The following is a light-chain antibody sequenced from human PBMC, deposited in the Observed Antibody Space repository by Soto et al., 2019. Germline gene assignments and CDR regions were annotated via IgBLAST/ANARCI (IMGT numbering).Light chain of an antibody. CDR1: SSDVGGYKY. CDR2: EVN. V-gene: IGLV2-8*01. Sequence: QSALTQPPSASGSPGQSVTISCTGTSSDVGGYKYVSWYQQHPGKAPKLMIFEVNKRPSGVPDRFSGSKSGNTASLTVSGLQAEVEADYYCGSYPATKNLGVFGTGTK. J-gene: IGLJ1*01. CDR3: GSYPATKNLGV.